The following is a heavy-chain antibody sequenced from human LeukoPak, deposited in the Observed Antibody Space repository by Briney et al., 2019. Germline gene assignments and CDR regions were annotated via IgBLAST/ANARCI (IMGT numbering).Heavy chain of an antibody. J-gene: IGHJ6*02. CDR1: GFTFSSYD. Sequence: GGSLRLSCAASGFTFSSYDMHWVRQATGKGLEWVSAIGTAGDTYYPGSVKGRFTISRENAKNSLYLQMNSLRAGDTAVYYCARGSHYDFWSGYYYYGMDVWGQGTTVTVSS. V-gene: IGHV3-13*01. CDR2: IGTAGDT. CDR3: ARGSHYDFWSGYYYYGMDV. D-gene: IGHD3-3*01.